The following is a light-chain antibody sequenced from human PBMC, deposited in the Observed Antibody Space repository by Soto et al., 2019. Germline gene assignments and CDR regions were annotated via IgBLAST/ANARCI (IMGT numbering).Light chain of an antibody. CDR3: CSYAGRSSWV. CDR1: SSDVGSCDL. J-gene: IGLJ3*02. Sequence: QSALTQPASVSGSPGQSITISCTGTSSDVGSCDLVSWYQQHPGKAPKLIIYEGSKRPSGVYSRFSGAKSGNTASLTISGLQAEDEADYYCCSYAGRSSWVFGGGTKLTVL. V-gene: IGLV2-23*01. CDR2: EGS.